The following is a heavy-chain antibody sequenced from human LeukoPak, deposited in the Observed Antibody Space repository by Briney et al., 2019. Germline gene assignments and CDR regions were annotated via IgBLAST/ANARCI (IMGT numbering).Heavy chain of an antibody. Sequence: SETLSLTCTVSADSISSGYYWGWIRQPPGKGLEWIGSIYHSGSTYYNPSLKSRVTISVDTSKNQFSLKLSSVTAADTAVYYCARAGGGYCSSTSCYAFDYWGQGTLVTVSS. CDR3: ARAGGGYCSSTSCYAFDY. V-gene: IGHV4-38-2*02. J-gene: IGHJ4*02. CDR1: ADSISSGYY. D-gene: IGHD2-2*01. CDR2: IYHSGST.